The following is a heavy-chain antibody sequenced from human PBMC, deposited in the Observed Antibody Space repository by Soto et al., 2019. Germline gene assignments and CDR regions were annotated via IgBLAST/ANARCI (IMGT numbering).Heavy chain of an antibody. Sequence: GGSLRLSCAASGFTFSSYSMNWVRQAPGKGLEWVSYISSSSSTIYYADSVKGRFTISRDNAKNSLYLQMNSLRDEDTAVYYCARTYYDFWSGHDAFDIWGQGTMVTVSS. CDR1: GFTFSSYS. CDR3: ARTYYDFWSGHDAFDI. CDR2: ISSSSSTI. J-gene: IGHJ3*02. V-gene: IGHV3-48*02. D-gene: IGHD3-3*01.